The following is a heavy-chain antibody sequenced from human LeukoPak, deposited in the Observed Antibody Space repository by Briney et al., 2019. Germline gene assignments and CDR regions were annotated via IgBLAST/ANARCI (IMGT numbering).Heavy chain of an antibody. Sequence: PGRSLRLSCAASGFTFSSRGMHWVRQAPGKGLEWVAVISYDGSNKYYAGSVKGRFTISRDNSKSTLYLQMNSLRAEDTAVYYCARVRPGSNYVDFDYWGQGTLVTVSS. J-gene: IGHJ4*02. CDR3: ARVRPGSNYVDFDY. V-gene: IGHV3-33*05. CDR2: ISYDGSNK. CDR1: GFTFSSRG. D-gene: IGHD4-11*01.